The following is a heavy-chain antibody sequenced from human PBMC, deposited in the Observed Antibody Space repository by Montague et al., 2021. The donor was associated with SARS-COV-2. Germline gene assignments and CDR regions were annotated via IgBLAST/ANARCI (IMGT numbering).Heavy chain of an antibody. V-gene: IGHV6-1*01. CDR3: AREGTVPGPRGIYFDD. CDR1: GDSVSSNSAA. CDR2: TYYRYKWYT. D-gene: IGHD1-1*01. J-gene: IGHJ4*02. Sequence: CAISGDSVSSNSAAWNWIRQSPSGGLEGLGRTYYRYKWYTDYAPSVKTRTTITPDTSNNQFSLHLNSVTPEDTAVYYCAREGTVPGPRGIYFDDWGQGTLVTVSS.